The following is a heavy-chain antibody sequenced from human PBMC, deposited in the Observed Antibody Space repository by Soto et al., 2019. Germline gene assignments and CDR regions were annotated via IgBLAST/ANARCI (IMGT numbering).Heavy chain of an antibody. CDR1: GFIFSSDW. D-gene: IGHD3-10*01. V-gene: IGHV3-74*01. J-gene: IGHJ3*01. CDR2: INTDGSGT. CDR3: ARGDRGGFDL. Sequence: PGGSLRLSCAASGFIFSSDWMHWVRQAPGKGLVWVSRINTDGSGTTYADSVKGRFTISRDNAKNTVSLQMSSLRAEDTAIYYCARGDRGGFDLWGHGTVVTVSS.